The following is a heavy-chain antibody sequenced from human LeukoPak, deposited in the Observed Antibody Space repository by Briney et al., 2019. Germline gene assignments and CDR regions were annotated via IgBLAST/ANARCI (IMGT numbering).Heavy chain of an antibody. CDR1: GYSISSGYY. CDR2: IYHSGST. D-gene: IGHD1/OR15-1a*01. V-gene: IGHV4-38-2*01. CDR3: ARILLRNKNWFDP. J-gene: IGHJ5*02. Sequence: KPSETLSLTCAVSGYSISSGYYWGWIRQPPGKGLEWIGSIYHSGSTYYNPSLKSRVTISVDTSKNQFSLKLSSVTAADTAVYYRARILLRNKNWFDPRGQGTLVTVSS.